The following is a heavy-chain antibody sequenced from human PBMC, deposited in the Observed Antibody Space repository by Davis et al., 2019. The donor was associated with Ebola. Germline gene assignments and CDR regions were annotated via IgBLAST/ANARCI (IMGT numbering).Heavy chain of an antibody. Sequence: PSETLSLTCAVSGGSISSGGYSWSWIRQPPGKGLEWIGYIYHSGSTYYNPSLKSRVTISVDRSKNQFSLKLSSVTAADTAVYYCARSPSKGVVPAAKGGPGWFDPWGQGTLVTVSS. CDR2: IYHSGST. D-gene: IGHD2-2*01. V-gene: IGHV4-30-2*01. CDR3: ARSPSKGVVPAAKGGPGWFDP. J-gene: IGHJ5*02. CDR1: GGSISSGGYS.